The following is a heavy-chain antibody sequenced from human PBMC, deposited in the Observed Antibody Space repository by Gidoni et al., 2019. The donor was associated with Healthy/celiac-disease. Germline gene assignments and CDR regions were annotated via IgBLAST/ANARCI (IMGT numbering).Heavy chain of an antibody. CDR3: ARVGTIGFDP. CDR2: IYYSGST. CDR1: GGSSSSYY. D-gene: IGHD3-3*01. J-gene: IGHJ5*02. Sequence: QVQLQESGPGLVKPSETLSLTCTVSGGSSSSYYWSWIRQPPGKGLEWIGYIYYSGSTNYNPSLKSRVTISVDTSKNQFSLKLSSVTAADTAVYYCARVGTIGFDPWGQGTLVTVSS. V-gene: IGHV4-59*01.